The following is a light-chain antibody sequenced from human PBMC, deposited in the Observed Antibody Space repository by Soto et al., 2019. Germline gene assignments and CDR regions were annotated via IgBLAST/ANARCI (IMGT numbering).Light chain of an antibody. CDR3: CSYAGRYTDV. CDR2: EVR. CDR1: SSDVGRYNY. V-gene: IGLV2-14*01. J-gene: IGLJ1*01. Sequence: QSALTQPASVSGSPGQSITISCTGTSSDVGRYNYVSWYQQHPGEVPRLIISEVRNRPSGVSDRFSASKSGNTASLTISGLQTEDEADYYCCSYAGRYTDVFGTGTKVTVL.